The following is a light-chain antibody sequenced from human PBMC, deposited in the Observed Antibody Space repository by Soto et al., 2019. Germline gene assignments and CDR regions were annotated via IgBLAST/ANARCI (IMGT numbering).Light chain of an antibody. V-gene: IGKV1-39*01. CDR2: AAT. CDR1: QSMSSY. CDR3: QQTYSVPIT. Sequence: DIQMTQSPSSLSASIGDRVTITCRASQSMSSYLNWYQQKPGTVHKLLIYAATNVQSGVPSRFSGRGAGTDFTLTISSLQPEDFAVYYCQQTYSVPITFGQGTRLEIK. J-gene: IGKJ5*01.